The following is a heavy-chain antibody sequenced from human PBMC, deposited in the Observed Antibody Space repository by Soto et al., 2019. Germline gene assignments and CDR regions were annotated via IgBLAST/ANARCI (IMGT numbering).Heavy chain of an antibody. CDR1: GGSLTTPVW. D-gene: IGHD1-1*01. Sequence: QLQLHESGPGLVKPSGTLSLTCGLSGGSLTTPVWWTWVRLRPGKGLEWIGEVFHSGSANYNPSLQSRVTISVDKSTSQFSLRLSSVTAADTAVYYCARKAWTRLDYWGQGALVTVSS. CDR3: ARKAWTRLDY. J-gene: IGHJ4*02. V-gene: IGHV4-4*02. CDR2: VFHSGSA.